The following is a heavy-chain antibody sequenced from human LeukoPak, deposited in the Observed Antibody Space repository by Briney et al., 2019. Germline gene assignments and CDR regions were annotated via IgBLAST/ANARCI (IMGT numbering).Heavy chain of an antibody. CDR2: IKRDGNEK. V-gene: IGHV3-7*01. J-gene: IGHJ4*02. CDR1: GFIFSSYW. D-gene: IGHD2-15*01. Sequence: PGGSLRLSCAGSGFIFSSYWMSWVRQAPGKGLEWVANIKRDGNEKYYGDSVKGRFTISRDNAKNLLYLQMNSLRAEDTAVYYCAKDPYCSGGSCYFFDYWGQGTLVTVSS. CDR3: AKDPYCSGGSCYFFDY.